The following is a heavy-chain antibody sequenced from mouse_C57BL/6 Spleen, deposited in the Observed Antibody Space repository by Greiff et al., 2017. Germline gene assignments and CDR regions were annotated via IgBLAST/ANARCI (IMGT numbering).Heavy chain of an antibody. CDR2: ISSGGSYT. CDR3: ARHPANWDGFDY. CDR1: GFTFSSYG. D-gene: IGHD4-1*02. J-gene: IGHJ2*01. V-gene: IGHV5-6*01. Sequence: EVNLVESGGDLVKPGGSLKLSCAASGFTFSSYGMSWVRQTPDKRLEWVATISSGGSYTYYPDSVKGRFTISRDNAKNTLYLQMSSLKSEDTAMYYCARHPANWDGFDYWGQGTTLTVSS.